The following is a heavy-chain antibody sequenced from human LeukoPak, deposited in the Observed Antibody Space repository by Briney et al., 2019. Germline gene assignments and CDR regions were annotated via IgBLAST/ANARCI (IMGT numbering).Heavy chain of an antibody. CDR2: INPNSGGT. V-gene: IGHV1-2*02. D-gene: IGHD5-18*01. CDR1: GYTFTGYY. Sequence: ASVKVSCKASGYTFTGYYMHWVRQAPGQGLEWMGGINPNSGGTNYAQKFQGRVTMTRDTSISTAYMELSRLRSDDTAVYYCARASRTYGYSYMGYWGQGTLVTVSS. J-gene: IGHJ4*02. CDR3: ARASRTYGYSYMGY.